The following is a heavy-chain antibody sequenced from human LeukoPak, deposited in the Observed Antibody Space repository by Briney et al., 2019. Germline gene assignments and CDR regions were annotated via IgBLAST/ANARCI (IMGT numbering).Heavy chain of an antibody. CDR1: GYTFTGYY. J-gene: IGHJ1*01. V-gene: IGHV1-2*02. D-gene: IGHD6-13*01. CDR3: ARDTTSSSWSDFQH. Sequence: ASVKVSCKASGYTFTGYYMHWARQAPGQGLEWMGWINPNSGGTNYAQKFQGRVTMTRDTSISTAYMELSRLRSDDTAVYYCARDTTSSSWSDFQHWGQGTLVTVSS. CDR2: INPNSGGT.